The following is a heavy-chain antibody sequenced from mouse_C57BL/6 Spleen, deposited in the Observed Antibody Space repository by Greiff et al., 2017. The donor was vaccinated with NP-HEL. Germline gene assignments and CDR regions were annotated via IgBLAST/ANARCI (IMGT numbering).Heavy chain of an antibody. CDR3: ANYYYGSSYVGYYAMDY. J-gene: IGHJ4*01. CDR1: GYTFTSYW. CDR2: IYPGSGST. Sequence: QVHVKQPGAELVKPGASVKMSCKASGYTFTSYWITWVKQRPGQGLEWIGDIYPGSGSTNYNEKFKSKATLTVDTSSSTAYMQLSSLTSEDSAVYDCANYYYGSSYVGYYAMDYWGQGTSVTVSS. V-gene: IGHV1-55*01. D-gene: IGHD1-1*01.